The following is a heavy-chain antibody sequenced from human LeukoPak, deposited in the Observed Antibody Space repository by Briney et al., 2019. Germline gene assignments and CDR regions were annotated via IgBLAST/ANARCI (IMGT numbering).Heavy chain of an antibody. D-gene: IGHD2-15*01. CDR2: IYYSGST. CDR3: ARHGSPVAGTRKYYFDY. J-gene: IGHJ4*02. Sequence: SETLSLTCTVSGGSISSSSYYWGWIRQPPGKGLEWIGSIYYSGSTYYNPSLKSRVTISVDTSKNQFSLKLSSVTAADTAVYYCARHGSPVAGTRKYYFDYWGQGTLVTVSS. CDR1: GGSISSSSYY. V-gene: IGHV4-39*01.